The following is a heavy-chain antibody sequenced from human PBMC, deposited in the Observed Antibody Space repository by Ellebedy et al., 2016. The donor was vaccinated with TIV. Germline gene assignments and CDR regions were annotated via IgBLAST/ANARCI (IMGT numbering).Heavy chain of an antibody. CDR3: ARTEKGTFYFDY. D-gene: IGHD2/OR15-2a*01. CDR1: GFTFSNYA. V-gene: IGHV3-48*04. CDR2: ITGSGSTI. J-gene: IGHJ4*02. Sequence: GESLKISCAASGFTFSNYAMNWVRQAPGKGPEWVSYITGSGSTIYYADSVKGRFTVSRDNAENSLYLQMDSLRAEDTAVYYCARTEKGTFYFDYWGQGTLVTVSS.